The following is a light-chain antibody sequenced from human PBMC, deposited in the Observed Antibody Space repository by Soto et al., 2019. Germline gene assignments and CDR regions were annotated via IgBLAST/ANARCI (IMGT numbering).Light chain of an antibody. CDR1: QSVSRF. CDR3: QQYDHWPPYS. CDR2: AAS. V-gene: IGKV3-15*01. J-gene: IGKJ2*01. Sequence: TQSPVTLSVSPGDGATLSCRASQSVSRFLAWYQQTPGQPPRLLIYAASSRVLGVPARFTGSGSGTDFTLTISDVQSADDAIYYCQQYDHWPPYSFGQGTRLEI.